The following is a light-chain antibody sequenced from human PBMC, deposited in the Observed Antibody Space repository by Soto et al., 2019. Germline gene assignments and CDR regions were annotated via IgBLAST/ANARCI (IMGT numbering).Light chain of an antibody. J-gene: IGLJ2*01. CDR1: SGSVSTTYY. CDR3: VLYMGSGISL. Sequence: QTVVTQEPSFSVSPGGTVTLTCGLSSGSVSTTYYPSWYQQTPGQAPRTLIYSTNTLSSGVPDRFSGSILGNKAALTITGAQADDESDYYCVLYMGSGISLFGGGTKVTVL. V-gene: IGLV8-61*01. CDR2: STN.